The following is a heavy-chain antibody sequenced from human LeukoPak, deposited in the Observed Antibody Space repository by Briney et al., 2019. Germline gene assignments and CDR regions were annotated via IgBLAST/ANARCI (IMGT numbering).Heavy chain of an antibody. CDR2: ISAYNGNT. V-gene: IGHV1-18*01. CDR3: ARGVYYDFWSGYYTQIAQNDY. CDR1: GYTFTSYG. D-gene: IGHD3-3*01. Sequence: GSVKVSCKASGYTFTSYGISWVRQAPGQGLEWMGWISAYNGNTNYAQKLQGRVTMTTDTSTSTAYMELRSLRSDDTAVYYCARGVYYDFWSGYYTQIAQNDYWGQGTLVTVSS. J-gene: IGHJ4*02.